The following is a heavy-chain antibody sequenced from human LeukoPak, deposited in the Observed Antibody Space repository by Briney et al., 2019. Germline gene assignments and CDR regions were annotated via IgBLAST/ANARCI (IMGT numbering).Heavy chain of an antibody. J-gene: IGHJ4*02. CDR2: IYYSGST. V-gene: IGHV4-59*01. Sequence: SETLSLTCTVSGGSISSYYWSWIRQPPGKGLEWIGYIYYSGSTNYNPSLKSRVTISVDTSKNQFSLKLSSVTAADTAMYYCARGIKWQTYFDYWGQGTLVTVSS. D-gene: IGHD5-12*01. CDR3: ARGIKWQTYFDY. CDR1: GGSISSYY.